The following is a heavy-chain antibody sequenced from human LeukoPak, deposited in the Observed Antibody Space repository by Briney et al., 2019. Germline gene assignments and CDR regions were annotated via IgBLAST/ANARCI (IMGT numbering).Heavy chain of an antibody. Sequence: PSETLSLTCTVSGGSISSSSYYWGWIRQPPGKGLEWIGSIYYSGSTYCNPSLKSRVTISVDTSKNQFCLKLSSVTAADTAVYYCARGYYYDSSGLFDYWGQGTLVTVSS. V-gene: IGHV4-39*01. J-gene: IGHJ4*02. CDR2: IYYSGST. D-gene: IGHD3-22*01. CDR3: ARGYYYDSSGLFDY. CDR1: GGSISSSSYY.